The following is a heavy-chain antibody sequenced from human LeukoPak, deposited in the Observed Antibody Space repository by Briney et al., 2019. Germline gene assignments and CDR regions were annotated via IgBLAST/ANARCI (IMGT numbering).Heavy chain of an antibody. J-gene: IGHJ6*03. V-gene: IGHV4-39*01. CDR1: GGSISSTSYY. CDR3: ARQISDYYYYYIDV. Sequence: SETLSLTCSVSGGSISSTSYYWGWIRQPPGKGLEWIGSIYNTDSTYYNPSLKSRVSISVDTSRNQCSLKLSSVTAADTAVYYCARQISDYYYYYIDVWGQGNTVTVSS. D-gene: IGHD3-10*01. CDR2: IYNTDST.